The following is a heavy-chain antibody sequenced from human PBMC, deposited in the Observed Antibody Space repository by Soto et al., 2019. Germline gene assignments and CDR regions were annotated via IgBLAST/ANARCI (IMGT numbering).Heavy chain of an antibody. J-gene: IGHJ4*02. D-gene: IGHD3-22*01. CDR1: GGSISSSTYY. V-gene: IGHV4-39*07. CDR2: IYHSGST. CDR3: ARVSEGSGFQNNE. Sequence: PSETLSLTCTVSGGSISSSTYYWGWIRQSPGKGLEWIGEIYHSGSTNYNPSLKSRVTISVDKSKNQFSLKLSSVTAADTAVYYCARVSEGSGFQNNEWGQGTRVTVAS.